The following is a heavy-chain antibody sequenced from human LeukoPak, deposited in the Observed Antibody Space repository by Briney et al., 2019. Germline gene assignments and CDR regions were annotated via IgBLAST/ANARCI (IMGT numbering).Heavy chain of an antibody. V-gene: IGHV4-59*01. CDR2: IYYSGST. CDR1: GGSFSGYY. J-gene: IGHJ4*02. Sequence: SETLSLTCAVYGGSFSGYYWSWIRQPPGKGLEWIGYIYYSGSTNYNPSLKSRVTISVDTSKNQFSLKLSSVTAADTAVYYCARVSSDSSGLYYFDYWGQGTLVTVSS. CDR3: ARVSSDSSGLYYFDY. D-gene: IGHD6-19*01.